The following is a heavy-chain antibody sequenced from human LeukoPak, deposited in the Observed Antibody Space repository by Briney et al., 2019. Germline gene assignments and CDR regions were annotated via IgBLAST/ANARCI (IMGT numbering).Heavy chain of an antibody. V-gene: IGHV3-74*01. Sequence: PGGSLRLSCVASGFTFNSYWIHWVRQGPGKGLVWVSLISADGTTTTYADSVTGRFTVSRDNAKNTLYLQMNSLRAEDAAVYYCTRGLAGAHRIMDVWGQGTTVTV. J-gene: IGHJ6*02. CDR2: ISADGTTT. D-gene: IGHD6-19*01. CDR1: GFTFNSYW. CDR3: TRGLAGAHRIMDV.